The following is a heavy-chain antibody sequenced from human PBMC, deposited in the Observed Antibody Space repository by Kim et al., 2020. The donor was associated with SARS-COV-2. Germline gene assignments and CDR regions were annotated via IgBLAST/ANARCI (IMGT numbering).Heavy chain of an antibody. J-gene: IGHJ5*02. CDR3: ARTELGNIAASRP. CDR2: IDPSDSYT. Sequence: GESLKISCKGSGYSFTSYWISWVRQMPGKGLEWMGRIDPSDSYTNYSPSFQGHVTISADKSISTAYLQWSSPKASDTAMYYCARTELGNIAASRPWGQGTLVTVSS. V-gene: IGHV5-10-1*01. D-gene: IGHD6-13*01. CDR1: GYSFTSYW.